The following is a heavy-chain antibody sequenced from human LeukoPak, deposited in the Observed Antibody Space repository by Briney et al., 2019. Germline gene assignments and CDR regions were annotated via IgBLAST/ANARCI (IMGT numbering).Heavy chain of an antibody. V-gene: IGHV3-21*01. CDR3: AFGYIEGANGH. CDR1: GFTFSSYS. J-gene: IGHJ1*01. CDR2: ISSSSSYI. Sequence: GGSLRLSCAASGFTFSSYSMNWVRQAPGKGLEWVSSISSSSSYIYYADSVKGRFTISRDNAKNSLYLQMNGLRAEDTAVYYCAFGYIEGANGHWGQGTLVTVSS. D-gene: IGHD1-26*01.